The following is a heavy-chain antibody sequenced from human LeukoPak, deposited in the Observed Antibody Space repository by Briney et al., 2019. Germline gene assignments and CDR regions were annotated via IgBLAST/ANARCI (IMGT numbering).Heavy chain of an antibody. V-gene: IGHV5-51*01. D-gene: IGHD4-23*01. J-gene: IGHJ3*02. CDR3: ARAFGGNSHDAFDI. Sequence: GESLKISCKGSGYFFISYWIGWVRQMPGKGLEWMGIIYPGDSDTKSSPSLQGQVIISADKSISTAYLQWSSLKASDTAMYYCARAFGGNSHDAFDIWGQGTMVTVSS. CDR2: IYPGDSDT. CDR1: GYFFISYW.